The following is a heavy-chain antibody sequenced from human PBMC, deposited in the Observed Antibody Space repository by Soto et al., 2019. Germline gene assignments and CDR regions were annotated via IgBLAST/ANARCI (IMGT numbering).Heavy chain of an antibody. CDR3: ARWTYCGGDCYWLDF. J-gene: IGHJ4*02. D-gene: IGHD2-21*02. V-gene: IGHV4-34*01. CDR1: GGSFSGYD. CDR2: INHSGST. Sequence: PSETLSHTCAVYGGSFSGYDWTWIRQPPGKGLEWIGEINHSGSTNYNPSLRSRVTMSVDTSKNQFSLNLSSVTAADTAIYYCARWTYCGGDCYWLDFWGQGTLVTVSS.